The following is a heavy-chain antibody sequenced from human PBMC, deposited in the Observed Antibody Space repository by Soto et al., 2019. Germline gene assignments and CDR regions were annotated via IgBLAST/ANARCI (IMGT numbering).Heavy chain of an antibody. V-gene: IGHV3-30-3*01. J-gene: IGHJ4*02. Sequence: GGSLRLSCAASGFTFSSYAMHWVRQAPGKGLEWVAVISYDGSNKYYADSVKGRFTISRDNSKNTLYLQMNSLRAEETAVYYCARDSGYYYDSSGYFDYWGQGTLVTVSS. CDR1: GFTFSSYA. D-gene: IGHD3-22*01. CDR3: ARDSGYYYDSSGYFDY. CDR2: ISYDGSNK.